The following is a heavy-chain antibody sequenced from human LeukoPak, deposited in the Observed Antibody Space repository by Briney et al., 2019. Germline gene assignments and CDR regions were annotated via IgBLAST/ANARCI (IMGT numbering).Heavy chain of an antibody. Sequence: PSETLSLTCAVYGGSFSGYYWSWIRQPAGKGLEWIGEMNHSGSTNYNPSLKSRVTISADTSKKQLSLKLTSVTAADTAVYYCARRPPSGSYYYFDYWGQGTLVTVSS. J-gene: IGHJ4*02. V-gene: IGHV4-34*01. CDR2: MNHSGST. CDR1: GGSFSGYY. CDR3: ARRPPSGSYYYFDY. D-gene: IGHD1-26*01.